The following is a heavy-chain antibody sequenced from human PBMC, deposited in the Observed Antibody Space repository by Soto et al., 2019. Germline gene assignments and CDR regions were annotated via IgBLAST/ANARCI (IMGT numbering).Heavy chain of an antibody. J-gene: IGHJ4*02. CDR3: ARDDLEDTDLSAYYFVS. D-gene: IGHD2-15*01. CDR2: IIAMFGTT. CDR1: GGTFRTSS. Sequence: HVQLVQSGAEVKKPGSSVRVSCKASGGTFRTSSFSWVRQAPGQGLEWMGGIIAMFGTTTYAPDFQGRLTITADESSHSVFMELSSLRPDDTAFYFCARDDLEDTDLSAYYFVSWGQGSLVVVSS. V-gene: IGHV1-69*01.